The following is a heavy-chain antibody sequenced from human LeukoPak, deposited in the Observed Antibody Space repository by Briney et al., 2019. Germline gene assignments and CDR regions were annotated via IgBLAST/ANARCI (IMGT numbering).Heavy chain of an antibody. CDR1: GGSISSSSYY. CDR2: IYYSGST. D-gene: IGHD1-14*01. Sequence: PSETVSLTCTVSGGSISSSSYYWGWIRQPPGKGLEWIGSIYYSGSTYYNPSLKSRVTISVDTSKNQVSLRLSSVTAADTAVYYCARHGTISSESYFDYWGQGALVTVS. J-gene: IGHJ4*02. CDR3: ARHGTISSESYFDY. V-gene: IGHV4-39*01.